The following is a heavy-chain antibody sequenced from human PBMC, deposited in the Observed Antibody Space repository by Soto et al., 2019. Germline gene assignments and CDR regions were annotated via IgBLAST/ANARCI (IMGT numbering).Heavy chain of an antibody. D-gene: IGHD6-6*01. V-gene: IGHV4-34*01. Sequence: PSETLSLTSAVYGGSFSGYYWSWIRQPPGKGLEWIGEINHSGSTNYNPSLKSRVTISVDTSKNQFSLKLSSVTAADTAVYYCARGLEYSSSFYYFDYWGQGTLVTVSS. J-gene: IGHJ4*02. CDR3: ARGLEYSSSFYYFDY. CDR1: GGSFSGYY. CDR2: INHSGST.